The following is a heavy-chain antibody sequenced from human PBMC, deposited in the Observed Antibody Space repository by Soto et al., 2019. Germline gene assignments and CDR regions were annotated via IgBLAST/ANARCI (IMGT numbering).Heavy chain of an antibody. CDR2: SHQSGNT. CDR1: GVSIGSHDW. D-gene: IGHD1-26*01. CDR3: ASWATGRVY. V-gene: IGHV4-4*02. J-gene: IGHJ4*02. Sequence: QVQLQESGPGLVKPSGTLSLTCAVSGVSIGSHDWWTWVRQPPGKGLERVGESHQSGNTYYNSSLDRGTTKSLEKSQTHFSLPLSSVTVAYAAVYYCASWATGRVYWGQGTLVTVSS.